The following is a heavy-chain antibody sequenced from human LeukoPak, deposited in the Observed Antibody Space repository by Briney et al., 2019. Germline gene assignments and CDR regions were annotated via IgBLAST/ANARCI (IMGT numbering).Heavy chain of an antibody. CDR3: ARDKGSTTTTTLERFDL. CDR2: ISSTGST. Sequence: SETLSLTCTVSGGSIRTYYWSWIRQPAGKGLEWIGRISSTGSTNYNPSLKSRVTMSADTSKNQISLIVSSVTAADTAIYYCARDKGSTTTTTLERFDLWGQGTMVTVFS. V-gene: IGHV4-4*07. J-gene: IGHJ3*01. CDR1: GGSIRTYY. D-gene: IGHD1-1*01.